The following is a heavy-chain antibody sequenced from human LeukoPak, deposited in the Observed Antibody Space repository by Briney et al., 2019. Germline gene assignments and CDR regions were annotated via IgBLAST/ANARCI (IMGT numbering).Heavy chain of an antibody. J-gene: IGHJ4*02. D-gene: IGHD3-10*01. CDR1: GFTVSSNY. CDR3: ARIQRDESEFYYFDY. Sequence: GGSLRLSCAGSGFTVSSNYMSWVRQAPGKGLEWVSVIYTGGNTYYADSVKGRFTISRDNSKNTLYLQMNSLRAEDTAVYYCARIQRDESEFYYFDYWGQGTLVSVSS. CDR2: IYTGGNT. V-gene: IGHV3-66*01.